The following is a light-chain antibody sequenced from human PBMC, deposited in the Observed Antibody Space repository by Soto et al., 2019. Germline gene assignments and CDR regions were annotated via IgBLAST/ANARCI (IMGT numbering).Light chain of an antibody. CDR1: QSISRY. Sequence: IVLTQSPGTLSLSPGERTTLSCRASQSISRYLAWYQQKPGQGPRLLIYGASSRATATPARFSGSGSGTEFTLTISSLQSEDFAVYYCQQYNNWPLFGQGTRLEIK. V-gene: IGKV3-15*01. CDR3: QQYNNWPL. CDR2: GAS. J-gene: IGKJ5*01.